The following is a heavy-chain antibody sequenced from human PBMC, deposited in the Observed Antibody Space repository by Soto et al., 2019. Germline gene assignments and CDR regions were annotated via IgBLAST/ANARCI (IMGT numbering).Heavy chain of an antibody. CDR3: AKDPIALSLRNKWFYP. Sequence: QVQLVESGGVVVQPGRSLRLSCAASGFTFSSYGMHWVRQAPGKGLEWGAVISYDGSKKYYADSVKGLFTITRDNFKNSLDLQRNSLRAEYTAVYYCAKDPIALSLRNKWFYPWFQGTLVTVSS. J-gene: IGHJ5*02. D-gene: IGHD3-10*01. CDR1: GFTFSSYG. V-gene: IGHV3-30*18. CDR2: ISYDGSKK.